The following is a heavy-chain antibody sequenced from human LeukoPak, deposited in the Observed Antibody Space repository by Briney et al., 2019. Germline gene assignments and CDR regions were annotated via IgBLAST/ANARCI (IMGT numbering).Heavy chain of an antibody. V-gene: IGHV3-30-3*01. D-gene: IGHD5-12*01. J-gene: IGHJ4*02. CDR1: GFTFRSYA. CDR3: TRDDIVRGSLDY. Sequence: PGGSLRLSCAASGFTFRSYAMHWVRQAPGKGLEWVAIISYDGSSKYYADSVKGRFTISRDNSKNTLYLQMNSLRAEDTAVHYCTRDDIVRGSLDYWGQGTLVTVPA. CDR2: ISYDGSSK.